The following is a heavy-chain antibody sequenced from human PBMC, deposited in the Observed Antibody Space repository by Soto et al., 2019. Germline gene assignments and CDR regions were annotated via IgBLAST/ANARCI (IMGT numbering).Heavy chain of an antibody. J-gene: IGHJ4*02. CDR1: GFTFSSYG. D-gene: IGHD1-26*01. V-gene: IGHV3-33*01. CDR3: ARDWSSGSPDY. CDR2: IWYDGSNK. Sequence: QVQLVESGGGVVQPGRSLRLSCAASGFTFSSYGMHWVRQAPGKGLEWVAVIWYDGSNKYYADSVKGRFTISRDNSKNTLDLQRNSLRAEDTAVYYCARDWSSGSPDYWGQGTLVTVSS.